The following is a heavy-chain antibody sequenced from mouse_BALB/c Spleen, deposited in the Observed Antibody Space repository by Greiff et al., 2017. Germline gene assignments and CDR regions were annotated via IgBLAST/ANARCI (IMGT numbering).Heavy chain of an antibody. CDR3: ARGYGNYGAMDY. CDR1: GFTFTDYY. V-gene: IGHV7-3*02. Sequence: EVMLVESGGGLVQPGGSLRLSCATSGFTFTDYYMSWVRQPPGKALEWLGFIRNKANGYTTEYSASVKGRFTISRDNSQSILYLQMNTLRAEDSATYYCARGYGNYGAMDYWGQGTSVTVSS. J-gene: IGHJ4*01. D-gene: IGHD2-1*01. CDR2: IRNKANGYTT.